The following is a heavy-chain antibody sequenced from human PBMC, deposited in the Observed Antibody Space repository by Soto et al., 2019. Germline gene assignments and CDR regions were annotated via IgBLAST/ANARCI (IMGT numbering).Heavy chain of an antibody. V-gene: IGHV1-8*01. Sequence: GASVKVSCKASGYTFTSYDINWVRQATGQGLEWMGWMNPNSGNTGYAQKFQGRVTMTRNTSISTAYMELSSLRSEDTAVYYCARAQLHQTYGDYYYYMDVWGKGTTVTVSS. D-gene: IGHD4-17*01. CDR1: GYTFTSYD. CDR2: MNPNSGNT. J-gene: IGHJ6*03. CDR3: ARAQLHQTYGDYYYYMDV.